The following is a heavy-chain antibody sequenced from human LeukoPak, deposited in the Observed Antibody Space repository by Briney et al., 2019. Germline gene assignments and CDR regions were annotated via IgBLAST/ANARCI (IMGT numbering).Heavy chain of an antibody. CDR2: ISAYNGNT. Sequence: ASVKVSCKASGYTFTSYGISWVRQAPGQGLEWMGWISAYNGNTNYAQKFQGRVTITADESTSTAYMELSSLRSEDTAVYYCARSYCSSTSCYTNYFDYWGQGTLVTVSS. V-gene: IGHV1-18*01. CDR3: ARSYCSSTSCYTNYFDY. CDR1: GYTFTSYG. D-gene: IGHD2-2*02. J-gene: IGHJ4*02.